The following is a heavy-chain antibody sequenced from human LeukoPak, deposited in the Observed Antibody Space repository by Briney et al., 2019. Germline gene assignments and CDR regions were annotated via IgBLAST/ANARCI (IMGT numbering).Heavy chain of an antibody. Sequence: PGRSLRLSCAASGFSFSNYDMHWVRQAPGKGLEWVAVIWYDGSNKYHADSVKGRFTISRDNSKNTLYLQMNSLRVEDTAVYYCARGDPTVTTKQNLDYWGQGTLVTTSS. J-gene: IGHJ4*02. V-gene: IGHV3-33*01. D-gene: IGHD4-17*01. CDR3: ARGDPTVTTKQNLDY. CDR2: IWYDGSNK. CDR1: GFSFSNYD.